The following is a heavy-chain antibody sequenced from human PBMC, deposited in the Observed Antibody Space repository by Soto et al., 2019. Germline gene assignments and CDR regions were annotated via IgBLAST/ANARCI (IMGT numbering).Heavy chain of an antibody. V-gene: IGHV4-39*01. Sequence: QLQLQESGPGLVKPSETLSLTCTVSGGSISSSSYYWGWIRQPPGKGLEWIGSIHYSGSTYYNPSLKSRVTISVDTSKNQFSLKLSSVTAADTAVYYCARHRAPMVRGAFRFDPWGQGTLVTVSS. CDR2: IHYSGST. CDR3: ARHRAPMVRGAFRFDP. CDR1: GGSISSSSYY. J-gene: IGHJ5*02. D-gene: IGHD3-10*01.